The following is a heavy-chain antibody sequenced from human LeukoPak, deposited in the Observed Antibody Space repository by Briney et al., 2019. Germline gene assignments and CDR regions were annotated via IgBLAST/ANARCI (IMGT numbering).Heavy chain of an antibody. CDR1: GGSISSYY. CDR3: ARDKYSSGWYASSPNWFDP. D-gene: IGHD6-19*01. V-gene: IGHV4-59*01. CDR2: IYYSGST. J-gene: IGHJ5*02. Sequence: PSETLSLTCTVSGGSISSYYWSWIRQPPGKGLEWIGYIYYSGSTNYNPSLKSRVTISVDTSKNQFSLKLSSVTAADTAVYYCARDKYSSGWYASSPNWFDPWGQGTLVTVSS.